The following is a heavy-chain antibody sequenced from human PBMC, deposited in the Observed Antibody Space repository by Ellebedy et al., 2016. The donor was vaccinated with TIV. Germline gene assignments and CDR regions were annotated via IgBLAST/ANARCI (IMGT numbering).Heavy chain of an antibody. V-gene: IGHV1-2*02. D-gene: IGHD1-1*01. J-gene: IGHJ5*02. Sequence: AASVKVSCKPSGYTFADYYIHWVRQAPGQGLEWMGWLNTNTGVTHYAQNFQGRVTMTSYTSISAAYIELHILMSDDTAIYYCARDFRQNWNDPTGVWFDPWGQGTLVTVSS. CDR3: ARDFRQNWNDPTGVWFDP. CDR1: GYTFADYY. CDR2: LNTNTGVT.